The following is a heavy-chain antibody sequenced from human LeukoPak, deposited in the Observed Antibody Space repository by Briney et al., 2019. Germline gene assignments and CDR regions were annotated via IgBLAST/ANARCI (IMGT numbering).Heavy chain of an antibody. CDR3: AKRWQWLVVGFDP. Sequence: PGGSLRLSCAASGFTFSSYAMSWVRQAPGKGLEWVSAIGGNGGSTYYADSVKGRFTISRDNSKNTLYLQMNSLRAEDTAVYYCAKRWQWLVVGFDPWGQGTLVTVSS. J-gene: IGHJ5*02. V-gene: IGHV3-23*01. CDR2: IGGNGGST. D-gene: IGHD6-19*01. CDR1: GFTFSSYA.